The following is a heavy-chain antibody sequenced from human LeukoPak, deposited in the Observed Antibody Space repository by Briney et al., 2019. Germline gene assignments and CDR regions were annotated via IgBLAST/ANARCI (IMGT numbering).Heavy chain of an antibody. CDR1: GYTFTGYY. CDR3: ARIRHRSPKVADY. D-gene: IGHD4-23*01. Sequence: ASVKVSCKASGYTFTGYYMHWVRQAPGQGLEWMGWINTNTGNPTYAQGFTGRFVFSLDTSVSTAYLQISSLKAEDTAVYYCARIRHRSPKVADYWGQGTLVTVSS. V-gene: IGHV7-4-1*02. CDR2: INTNTGNP. J-gene: IGHJ4*02.